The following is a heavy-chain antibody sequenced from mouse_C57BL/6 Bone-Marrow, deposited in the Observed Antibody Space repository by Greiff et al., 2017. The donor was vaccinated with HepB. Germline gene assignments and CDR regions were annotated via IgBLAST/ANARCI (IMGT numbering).Heavy chain of an antibody. D-gene: IGHD2-4*01. CDR3: ARLIYYDYFFDY. J-gene: IGHJ2*01. CDR2: ISSGGSYT. Sequence: EVKLVESGGDLVKPGGSLKLSCAASGFTFSSYGMSWVRQTPDKRLEWVATISSGGSYTYYPDSVKGRFTISRDNAKNTLYLQMSSLKSEDTAMYYCARLIYYDYFFDYWGQGTTLTVSS. V-gene: IGHV5-6*01. CDR1: GFTFSSYG.